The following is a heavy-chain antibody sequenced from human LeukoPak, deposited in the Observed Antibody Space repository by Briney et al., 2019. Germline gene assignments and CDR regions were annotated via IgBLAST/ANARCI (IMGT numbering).Heavy chain of an antibody. CDR3: ASDQRYAFDY. CDR1: GFSFTDYP. CDR2: ISTSAEGANYA. J-gene: IGHJ4*02. D-gene: IGHD3-9*01. Sequence: PGGSLRLSCATSGFSFTDYPMNWVRQAPGKGLEWVSNISTSAEGANYAYYADSVKGRVTISRDDAKNTLYLHMNSLRDDDTAVYYCASDQRYAFDYWGQGILVTVSS. V-gene: IGHV3-48*02.